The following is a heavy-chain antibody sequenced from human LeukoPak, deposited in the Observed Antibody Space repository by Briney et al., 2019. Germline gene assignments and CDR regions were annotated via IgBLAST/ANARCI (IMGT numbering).Heavy chain of an antibody. CDR3: ANIAVLVVGVKAYDV. CDR2: ITGNGYRT. CDR1: GFTFGTQV. V-gene: IGHV3-23*01. J-gene: IGHJ3*01. D-gene: IGHD3-22*01. Sequence: GGSLRLSCAASGFTFGTQVMSWVRQAPGKGLEWVSSITGNGYRTYDADSVKGRFTISRDNSKNTLYLHMNSLRGEDTAVYYCANIAVLVVGVKAYDVWDQGTAVTVSS.